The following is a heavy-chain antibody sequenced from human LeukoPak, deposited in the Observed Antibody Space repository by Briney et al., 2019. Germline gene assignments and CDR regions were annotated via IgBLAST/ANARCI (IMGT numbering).Heavy chain of an antibody. Sequence: PSETLSLTCTVSNDSISSGDYYWNWIRQPPGKDLEWIGYIFHRGGTSYNPSLKSRILFSVDTSQNQFSLKLNSVTAADTAVYYCVREILYCSGGSCYRGPFDNWGQGTLVTVSA. CDR2: IFHRGGT. CDR1: NDSISSGDYY. D-gene: IGHD2-15*01. J-gene: IGHJ4*02. CDR3: VREILYCSGGSCYRGPFDN. V-gene: IGHV4-30-4*01.